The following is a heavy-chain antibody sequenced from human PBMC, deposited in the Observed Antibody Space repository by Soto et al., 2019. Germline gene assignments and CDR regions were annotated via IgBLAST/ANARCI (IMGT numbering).Heavy chain of an antibody. CDR1: GFTFSDYY. Sequence: QVQLVESGGGLVKPGGSLRLSCAASGFTFSDYYMSWIRQAPGKGLEWVSYISFSSTYTNYADSVKGRFTISRDNAKNSLFLQMNSLRAEDTAVYYCARVRVKSPYYYDMDVWGQGTTVTVSS. CDR3: ARVRVKSPYYYDMDV. CDR2: ISFSSTYT. J-gene: IGHJ6*02. V-gene: IGHV3-11*05.